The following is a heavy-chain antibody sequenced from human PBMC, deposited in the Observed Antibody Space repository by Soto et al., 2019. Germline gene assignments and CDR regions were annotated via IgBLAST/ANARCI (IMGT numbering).Heavy chain of an antibody. J-gene: IGHJ4*02. CDR3: ARVPKVTTRSVDY. Sequence: SETPSLTCAVSGYSISSGYYWAWIRQSPGQGLEWIGSMFHSGSTYYNPSLRGRVDISIDTSKNQVSLTLRSVTAADTAVYFFARVPKVTTRSVDYWGQGAMVIVSS. CDR2: MFHSGST. D-gene: IGHD2-21*02. CDR1: GYSISSGYY. V-gene: IGHV4-38-2*01.